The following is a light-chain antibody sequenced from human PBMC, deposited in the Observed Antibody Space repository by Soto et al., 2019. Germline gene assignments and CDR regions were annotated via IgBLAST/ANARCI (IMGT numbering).Light chain of an antibody. CDR3: QQTDSFPYT. Sequence: DIHMTQSPSSVSASVGDRVTITCRASQGITSWLVWYQQKPGKAPKPLIYAASSLQSGVPSRFSGSGSGTDFSLTISSLQPEDFATYYCQQTDSFPYTFGRGTKVEIK. CDR2: AAS. J-gene: IGKJ2*01. V-gene: IGKV1-12*01. CDR1: QGITSW.